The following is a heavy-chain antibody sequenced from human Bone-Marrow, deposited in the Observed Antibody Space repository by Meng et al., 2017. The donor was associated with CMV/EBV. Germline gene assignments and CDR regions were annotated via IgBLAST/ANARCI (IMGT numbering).Heavy chain of an antibody. CDR3: ASSVTWAFDI. CDR2: ISSSGSTI. J-gene: IGHJ3*02. D-gene: IGHD3-10*01. Sequence: GGSLRLSCAASGFTFSSYEMNWVRQAPGKGLEWVSYISSSGSTIYYADSVKGRFTISRDNAKNSLYLQMNSLRAEDTAVYYCASSVTWAFDIWGQGTRVTVSS. CDR1: GFTFSSYE. V-gene: IGHV3-48*03.